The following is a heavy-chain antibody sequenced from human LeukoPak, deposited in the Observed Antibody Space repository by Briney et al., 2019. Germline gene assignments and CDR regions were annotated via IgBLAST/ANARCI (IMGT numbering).Heavy chain of an antibody. D-gene: IGHD2-2*01. CDR2: IYNNGNT. Sequence: PGGSLRLSCAASGLTVSSKYMSWVRQAPGKGLEWVSVIYNNGNTHYADSVKGRFTISRDNSKNTLYLQMNSLRAEDTAVYYCARVGDDQVGYWGQGTLVTVSS. J-gene: IGHJ4*02. CDR3: ARVGDDQVGY. V-gene: IGHV3-53*01. CDR1: GLTVSSKY.